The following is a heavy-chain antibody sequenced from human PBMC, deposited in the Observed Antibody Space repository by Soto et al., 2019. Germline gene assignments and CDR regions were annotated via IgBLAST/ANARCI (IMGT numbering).Heavy chain of an antibody. CDR1: GYTFTDHD. V-gene: IGHV1-3*04. Sequence: FHLVQSGAEVKKPGASVKDSCKASGYTFTDHDMPWVRPAPGQSLGWVGWINIANGKTEYSKKFQDTVTISWDTSATTAYMELTSLRSEETAVYYSAKYFIGTRGQYHYYGMGVWGEGTTVIFSS. D-gene: IGHD3-9*01. CDR2: INIANGKT. J-gene: IGHJ6*04. CDR3: AKYFIGTRGQYHYYGMGV.